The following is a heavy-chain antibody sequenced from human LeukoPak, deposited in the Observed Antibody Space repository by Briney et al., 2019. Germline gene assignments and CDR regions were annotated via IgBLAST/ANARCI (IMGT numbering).Heavy chain of an antibody. J-gene: IGHJ4*02. CDR1: GFIFSNYY. Sequence: GGSLRLSCAASGFIFSNYYMSWIRQAPGKGLEWVSYISSSGSTIYYADSVKGRFTISRDNAKNSLYLQMNSLRAEDTAVYYCARDLPGNSYGSTLFDYWGQGTLVTVSS. V-gene: IGHV3-11*04. D-gene: IGHD5-18*01. CDR3: ARDLPGNSYGSTLFDY. CDR2: ISSSGSTI.